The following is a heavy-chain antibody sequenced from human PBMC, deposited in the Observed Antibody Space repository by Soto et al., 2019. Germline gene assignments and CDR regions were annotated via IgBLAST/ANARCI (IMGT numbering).Heavy chain of an antibody. J-gene: IGHJ4*02. V-gene: IGHV3-30*18. CDR3: VKDPSSGTEYDPLAF. D-gene: IGHD3-10*01. Sequence: GGSLRLSCAASGFTFSGYGMRWVRQAPGKGLEWVAVISYDGGYRHYADSVKGRFTISRDNSKNTLFLQMNGLRAEDTAVYYCVKDPSSGTEYDPLAFWGQGTPVTVSS. CDR1: GFTFSGYG. CDR2: ISYDGGYR.